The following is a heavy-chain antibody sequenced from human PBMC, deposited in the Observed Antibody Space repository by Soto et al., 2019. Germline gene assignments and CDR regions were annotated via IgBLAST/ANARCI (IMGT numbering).Heavy chain of an antibody. J-gene: IGHJ4*02. D-gene: IGHD3-22*01. CDR2: IYYSRST. CDR3: ARPRSSGYAGEFDY. Sequence: SETLSLTCTVSGGSISPYYWSWIRQPPGKGLEWIGFIYYSRSTNYNPSLKSRVTISVDTSQNQFSLMLTSVTAADTAVYYCARPRSSGYAGEFDYWGQGTLVPVSS. CDR1: GGSISPYY. V-gene: IGHV4-59*01.